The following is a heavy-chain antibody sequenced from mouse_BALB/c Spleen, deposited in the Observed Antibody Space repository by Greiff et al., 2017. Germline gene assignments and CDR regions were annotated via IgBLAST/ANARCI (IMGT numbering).Heavy chain of an antibody. D-gene: IGHD3-2*01. CDR2: IWGDGST. CDR3: ARDGDSSGYGEAMDY. CDR1: GFSLTGYG. J-gene: IGHJ4*01. V-gene: IGHV2-6-7*01. Sequence: VKLMESGPGLVAPSQSLSITCTVSGFSLTGYGVNWVRQPPGKGLEWLGMIWGDGSTDYNSALKSRLSISKDNSKSQVFLKMNSLQTDDTARYYCARDGDSSGYGEAMDYWGQGTSVTVSS.